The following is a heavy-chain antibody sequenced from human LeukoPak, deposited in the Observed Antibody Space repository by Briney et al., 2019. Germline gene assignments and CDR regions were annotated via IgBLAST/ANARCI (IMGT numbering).Heavy chain of an antibody. D-gene: IGHD3-3*01. V-gene: IGHV4-59*01. CDR2: IYYSGST. CDR3: ARGVASYAFDI. J-gene: IGHJ3*02. CDR1: GGSISSYY. Sequence: SETLSLTRTVSGGSISSYYWSWIRQPPGKGLEWIGYIYYSGSTNYNPSLKSRVTISVDTAKNQFSLKLSSVTAADTAVYYCARGVASYAFDIWGQGTMVTVSS.